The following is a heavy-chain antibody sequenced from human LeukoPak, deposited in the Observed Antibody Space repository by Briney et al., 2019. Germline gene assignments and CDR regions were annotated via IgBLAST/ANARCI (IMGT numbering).Heavy chain of an antibody. CDR3: AKDIGDSIGYNYFDS. D-gene: IGHD3-22*01. CDR2: ISWHGSTT. V-gene: IGHV3-43*01. CDR1: GFTFDDYT. J-gene: IGHJ4*02. Sequence: GGSLRLSCAASGFTFDDYTMHWVHRAPGKGLEWVSVISWHGSTTKYADSVRGRFTISRDNRKNSLSLQMNSLRPEDTALYYCAKDIGDSIGYNYFDSWGQGTLVTVSS.